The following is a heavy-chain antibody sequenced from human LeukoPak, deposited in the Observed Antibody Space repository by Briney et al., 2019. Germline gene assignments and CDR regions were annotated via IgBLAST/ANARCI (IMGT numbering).Heavy chain of an antibody. J-gene: IGHJ4*02. CDR3: ARAPASGYCSGGSCSPRRYYFDY. D-gene: IGHD2-15*01. V-gene: IGHV4-59*01. Sequence: SETLSLPCTVSGGSISSYYWSWIRQPPGKGLEWIGYIYYSGSTNYNPSLKSRVTISVDTSKNQFSLKLSSVTAADTAVYYCARAPASGYCSGGSCSPRRYYFDYWGQGTLVTVSS. CDR2: IYYSGST. CDR1: GGSISSYY.